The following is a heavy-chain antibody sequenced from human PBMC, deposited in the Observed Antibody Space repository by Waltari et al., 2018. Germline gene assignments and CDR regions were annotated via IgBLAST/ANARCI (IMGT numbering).Heavy chain of an antibody. Sequence: QLQLQESGPGLVKPSETLSLMCTVSGGSVSSCSYYWGWFRQPPGRGLEWIGSIYYSGSPYYNPSLKSRVSISLDTSKNQFSLKLSSVTAADTAVYYCASSDVWGKGTTVTISS. CDR3: ASSDV. J-gene: IGHJ6*03. CDR2: IYYSGSP. CDR1: GGSVSSCSYY. V-gene: IGHV4-39*07.